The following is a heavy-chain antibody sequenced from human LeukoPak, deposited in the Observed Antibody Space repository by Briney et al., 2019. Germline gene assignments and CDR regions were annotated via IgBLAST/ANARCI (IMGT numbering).Heavy chain of an antibody. J-gene: IGHJ3*02. CDR1: GFTFRAYW. V-gene: IGHV3-7*01. CDR3: AREAAGGTKGVSGSFDI. D-gene: IGHD6-13*01. CDR2: IRREGSEK. Sequence: PGGSLRLSCAASGFTFRAYWMSWVRQAPGKGLGWVASIRREGSEKYYVDSVKGRFTISRDNAKNSLYLQMNSLRAEDTAVYNCAREAAGGTKGVSGSFDIWGQGTMVTVSS.